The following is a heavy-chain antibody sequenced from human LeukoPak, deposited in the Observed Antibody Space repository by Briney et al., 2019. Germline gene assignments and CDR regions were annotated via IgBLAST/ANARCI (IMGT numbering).Heavy chain of an antibody. J-gene: IGHJ4*02. V-gene: IGHV4-34*01. D-gene: IGHD6-13*01. CDR3: ASSATIAAAILDY. CDR2: INHSGST. Sequence: SETLPLTCAVYGGSFSGYYWSWIRQPPGKGLEWIGGINHSGSTNYNPSLKSRVTISVDTSKNQFSLKLSSVTAADTAVYYCASSATIAAAILDYWGQGTLVTVSS. CDR1: GGSFSGYY.